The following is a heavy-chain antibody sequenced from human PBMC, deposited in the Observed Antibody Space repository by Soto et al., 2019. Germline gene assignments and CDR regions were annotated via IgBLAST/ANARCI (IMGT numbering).Heavy chain of an antibody. D-gene: IGHD3-22*01. Sequence: ASVKVSCKASGYTFTGYYMHRGRQAPGQGLEWMGWINPNSGGTNYAQKFQGWVTMTRDTSISTAYMELSRLRSDDTAVYYCARAISSGYYPFFDYWGQGTLVTVSS. J-gene: IGHJ4*02. V-gene: IGHV1-2*04. CDR1: GYTFTGYY. CDR3: ARAISSGYYPFFDY. CDR2: INPNSGGT.